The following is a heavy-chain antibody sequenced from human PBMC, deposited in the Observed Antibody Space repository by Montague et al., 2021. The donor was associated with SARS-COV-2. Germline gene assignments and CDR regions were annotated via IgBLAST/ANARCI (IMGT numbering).Heavy chain of an antibody. CDR1: GGSTASHY. Sequence: SETLSLTCTVSGGSTASHYCNWIRQSPGQRPEWIGYVYYNGDTKYNPSLQSRVAISIDMSENQFSLSLNSVTAAYTAVYFCARGWSFDPWGQGRLVTVSS. CDR3: ARGWSFDP. D-gene: IGHD6-19*01. V-gene: IGHV4-59*08. J-gene: IGHJ3*01. CDR2: VYYNGDT.